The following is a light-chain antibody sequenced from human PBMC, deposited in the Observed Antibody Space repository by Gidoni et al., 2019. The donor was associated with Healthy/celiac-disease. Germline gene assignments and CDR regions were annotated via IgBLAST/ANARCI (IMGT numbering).Light chain of an antibody. CDR2: DAS. CDR3: QQFNSYLT. V-gene: IGKV1-13*02. Sequence: AIQLTQSPSSLSASVGDRVTITCRASQGISSALAWYQQKPGQAPKLLIYDASSLESGVPSRFSGSGSGTDFTLTISSLQPEDFATYYCQQFNSYLTFGPGTKVDIK. J-gene: IGKJ3*01. CDR1: QGISSA.